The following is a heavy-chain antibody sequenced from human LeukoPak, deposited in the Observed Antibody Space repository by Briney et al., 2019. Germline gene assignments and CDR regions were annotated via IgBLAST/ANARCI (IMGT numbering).Heavy chain of an antibody. Sequence: GASVKVSCKVSGYTLTELSMHWVRQAPGKGLEWMGGFDPEDGETIYAQKFQGRVTVTEDTSTDTAYMELSSLRSEDTAVYYCATRPEAAHSGYMDVWGKGTTVTVSS. D-gene: IGHD2-15*01. CDR1: GYTLTELS. J-gene: IGHJ6*03. CDR2: FDPEDGET. V-gene: IGHV1-24*01. CDR3: ATRPEAAHSGYMDV.